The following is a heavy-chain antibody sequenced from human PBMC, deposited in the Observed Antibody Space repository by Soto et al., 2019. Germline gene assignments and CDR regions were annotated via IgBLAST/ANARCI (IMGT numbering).Heavy chain of an antibody. CDR3: ARTAHVDKAMVINTYYFDY. CDR2: ISSNGGST. CDR1: GFTFSSYA. Sequence: PGGSLRLSCAASGFTFSSYAMHWVRQAPGKGLEYVSAISSNGGSTYYANSVKGRFTISRDNSKNTLYLQMGSLRAEDMAVYYCARTAHVDKAMVINTYYFDYWGQGTLVTVSS. D-gene: IGHD5-18*01. J-gene: IGHJ4*02. V-gene: IGHV3-64*01.